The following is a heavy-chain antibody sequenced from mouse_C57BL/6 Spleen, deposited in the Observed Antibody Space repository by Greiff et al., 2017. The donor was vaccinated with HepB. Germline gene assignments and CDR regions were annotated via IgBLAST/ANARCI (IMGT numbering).Heavy chain of an antibody. CDR3: ARGGYGSLFYFDY. Sequence: EVMLVESEGGLVQPGSSMKLSCTASGFTFSDYYMAWVRQVPEKGLEWVANINYDGSSTYYLDSLKSRFIISRDNAKNILYLQMSSLKSEDTATYYCARGGYGSLFYFDYWGQGTTLTVSS. D-gene: IGHD1-1*01. CDR1: GFTFSDYY. V-gene: IGHV5-16*01. CDR2: INYDGSST. J-gene: IGHJ2*01.